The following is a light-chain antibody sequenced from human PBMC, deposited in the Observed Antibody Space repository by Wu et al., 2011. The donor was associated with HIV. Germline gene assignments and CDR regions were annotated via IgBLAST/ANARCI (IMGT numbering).Light chain of an antibody. V-gene: IGKV3D-20*02. CDR3: QQRSNSWT. J-gene: IGKJ1*01. CDR1: VSSRY. CDR2: GAS. Sequence: VSSRYLAWYQARNPGPRLPRLLIYGASSRATGIPDRFSGSGSGTDFTLTISRLEPEDFAVYYCQQRSNSWTFGQGTKVEIK.